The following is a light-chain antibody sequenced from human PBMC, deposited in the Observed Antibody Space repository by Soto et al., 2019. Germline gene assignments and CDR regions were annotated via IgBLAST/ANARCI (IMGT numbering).Light chain of an antibody. CDR1: QSVSSY. Sequence: EIVRTQSPATLSVSPWERATLSCRASQSVSSYLAWYQQKPGQAPRILIYDASTRATGIPARFSGSGSGTEFTLTIXSLQSEDFAVYXXXXXXXXXXWTFXKGTTADIK. V-gene: IGKV3-15*01. J-gene: IGKJ1*01. CDR3: XXXXXXXXWT. CDR2: DAS.